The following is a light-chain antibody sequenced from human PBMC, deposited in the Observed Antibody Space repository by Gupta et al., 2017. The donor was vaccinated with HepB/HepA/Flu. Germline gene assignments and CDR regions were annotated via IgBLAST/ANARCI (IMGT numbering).Light chain of an antibody. V-gene: IGLV2-14*03. CDR1: SGDVGGYDF. Sequence: QSALTQPPSVSGSPGQSITLSCTGTSGDVGGYDFVSWYLHNAGKAPKLIIYDVTYRPSGVASRFSGSKSGNTASLTISGLQAEDEADYYCCSYASSSGYVFGSGTKGTVL. CDR3: CSYASSSGYV. J-gene: IGLJ1*01. CDR2: DVT.